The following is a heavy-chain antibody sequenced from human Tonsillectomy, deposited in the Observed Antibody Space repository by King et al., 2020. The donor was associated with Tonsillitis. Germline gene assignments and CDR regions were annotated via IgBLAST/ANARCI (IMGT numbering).Heavy chain of an antibody. CDR1: GFTFSSYW. J-gene: IGHJ6*03. Sequence: VQLVESGGGLVQPGGSLRLSCAASGFTFSSYWMDWVRQAPGKGLVWVSRINSDGSRTRYAASGKGRFTISRDNAKNTLYLQMNSLRAEDTAVYYCARETQAYYYYMDVWGKGTTVTVSS. V-gene: IGHV3-74*01. CDR2: INSDGSRT. CDR3: ARETQAYYYYMDV.